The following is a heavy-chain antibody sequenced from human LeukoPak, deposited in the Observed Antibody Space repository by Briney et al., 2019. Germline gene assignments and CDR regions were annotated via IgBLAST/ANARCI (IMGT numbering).Heavy chain of an antibody. D-gene: IGHD3-9*01. V-gene: IGHV3-23*01. J-gene: IGHJ5*02. CDR2: ISGSGGST. CDR1: GFTFSSYA. CDR3: AKATRNYDILPSPFDP. Sequence: PGGSLRLSCAASGFTFSSYAMSWVRQAPGKGLEWVSAISGSGGSTYYADSVKGRFTISRDNSKNTLYLQMNSLRAEDTAVYYCAKATRNYDILPSPFDPWGQGTLVTVSS.